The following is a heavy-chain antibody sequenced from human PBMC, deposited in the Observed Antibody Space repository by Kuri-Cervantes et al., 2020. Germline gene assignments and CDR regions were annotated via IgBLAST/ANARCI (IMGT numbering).Heavy chain of an antibody. CDR2: INHNGRT. CDR3: ARESIREIHAFDI. D-gene: IGHD1-26*01. V-gene: IGHV4-34*01. CDR1: GGSLSPYY. J-gene: IGHJ3*02. Sequence: SETLSLTCAVYGGSLSPYYWSWVRQSPGKGLEWIGDINHNGRTDYNPSLKSRVTISVDTSKSQISLNLRSMTAADTAVYYCARESIREIHAFDIWGQGTMVTVSS.